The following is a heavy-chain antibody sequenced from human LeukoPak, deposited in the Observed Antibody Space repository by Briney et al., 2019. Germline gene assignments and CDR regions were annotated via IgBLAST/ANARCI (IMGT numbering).Heavy chain of an antibody. CDR3: ARDWYYYDSSGYLGGLDY. CDR1: ETTLYHS. CDR2: IWWDSART. Sequence: GGAPRLSCSAPETTLYHSMHWGRANPGKGPEWGSGIWWDSARTGYADSVRGRFTISRDNAKNSLYLQMNSLRAEDTAVYYCARDWYYYDSSGYLGGLDYWGQGTLVTVSS. J-gene: IGHJ4*02. D-gene: IGHD3-22*01. V-gene: IGHV3-9*01.